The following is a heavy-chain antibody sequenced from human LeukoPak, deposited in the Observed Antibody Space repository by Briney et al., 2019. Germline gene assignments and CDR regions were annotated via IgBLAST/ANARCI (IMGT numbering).Heavy chain of an antibody. CDR1: GGSFSGYY. Sequence: PSETLSLTCAVYGGSFSGYYWSWIRQPPGKGLEWIGEINHSGSTNYNPSLKSRVTISVDTSKNQFSLKLSSVTAADTAVYYCASQQLRYCSGGSCYNLDYWGQGTLVTVSS. CDR2: INHSGST. CDR3: ASQQLRYCSGGSCYNLDY. V-gene: IGHV4-34*01. D-gene: IGHD2-15*01. J-gene: IGHJ4*02.